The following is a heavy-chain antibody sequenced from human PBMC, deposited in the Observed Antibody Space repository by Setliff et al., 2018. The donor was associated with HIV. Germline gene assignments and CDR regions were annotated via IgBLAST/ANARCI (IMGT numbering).Heavy chain of an antibody. J-gene: IGHJ3*02. CDR2: ISVYNGNT. CDR3: ATQRDIVMVPGQGGFDI. D-gene: IGHD2-2*01. Sequence: ASVKVSCKASTYTFSSYVINWVRQAPGQGLEWMGRISVYNGNTIYAQKLQGRVIMATDTSTSTAYMELRSLRSDDTAMYYCATQRDIVMVPGQGGFDIWAQGTMVTVSS. CDR1: TYTFSSYV. V-gene: IGHV1-18*01.